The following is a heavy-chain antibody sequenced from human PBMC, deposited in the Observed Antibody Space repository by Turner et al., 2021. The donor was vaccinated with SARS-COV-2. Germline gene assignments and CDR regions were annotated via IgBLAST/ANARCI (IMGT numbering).Heavy chain of an antibody. D-gene: IGHD2-15*01. CDR2: ISGSGGRT. Sequence: EVQLLESGGGLVQPGGSLRLSCAASGFTFSSYVMSWVRQAPGKGLEWFSAISGSGGRTYYADSVKGRFTISRDNSKNTLYLQMNSLRAEDTAVYYCAKDGYDGIYCSGGSCYSGWFDPWGQGTLVTVSS. J-gene: IGHJ5*02. CDR3: AKDGYDGIYCSGGSCYSGWFDP. V-gene: IGHV3-23*01. CDR1: GFTFSSYV.